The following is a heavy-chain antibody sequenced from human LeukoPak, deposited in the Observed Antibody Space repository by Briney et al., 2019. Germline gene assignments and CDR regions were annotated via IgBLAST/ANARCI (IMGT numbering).Heavy chain of an antibody. Sequence: SSETLSLTCTVSGGSISSYFWSWIRQPPGKGLEWIGYVYYSGSTNYNPSLKSRVTISVDTSKNQFSLNLSSVTAADTAVYYCARDGDCSSDSCYFDYWGQGILVTVSS. J-gene: IGHJ4*02. D-gene: IGHD2-2*01. CDR3: ARDGDCSSDSCYFDY. V-gene: IGHV4-59*12. CDR2: VYYSGST. CDR1: GGSISSYF.